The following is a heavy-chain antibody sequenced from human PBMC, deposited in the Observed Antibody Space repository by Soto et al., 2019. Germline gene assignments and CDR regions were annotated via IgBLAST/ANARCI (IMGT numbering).Heavy chain of an antibody. CDR3: ARRLDDRADEGFDV. V-gene: IGHV1-69*18. CDR1: GGTFSTYT. CDR2: IIPLFGTT. Sequence: QVHLVQSGAEVRKPGSSVKVSCKTSGGTFSTYTIYWVRQAPGQGLEWMGRIIPLFGTTRYAQNFQDRVTITAEESTITTYMELSSLRAEDTALDYCARRLDDRADEGFDVWGEGTAVTVSA. J-gene: IGHJ3*01. D-gene: IGHD3-16*01.